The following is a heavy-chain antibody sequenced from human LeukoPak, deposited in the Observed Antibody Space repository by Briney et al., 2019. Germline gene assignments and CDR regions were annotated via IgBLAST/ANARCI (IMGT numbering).Heavy chain of an antibody. CDR1: GGSISSYY. V-gene: IGHV4-59*01. Sequence: SETLSLTCTVSGGSISSYYWSWIRQPPGKGLEWIGYIYYSGGTNYNPSLKSRVTISVDTSKNQFSLMLSSVTAADTAVYYCARAQGANFDYWGQGTLVTVSS. D-gene: IGHD5-12*01. J-gene: IGHJ4*02. CDR2: IYYSGGT. CDR3: ARAQGANFDY.